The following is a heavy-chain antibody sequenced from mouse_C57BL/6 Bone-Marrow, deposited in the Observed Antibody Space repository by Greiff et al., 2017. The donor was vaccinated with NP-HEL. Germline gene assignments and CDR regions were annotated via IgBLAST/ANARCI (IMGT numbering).Heavy chain of an antibody. CDR1: GYTFTSYW. D-gene: IGHD1-1*01. V-gene: IGHV1-69*01. CDR3: ARRYYYGSSYPYWYFDV. CDR2: IDPSDSST. J-gene: IGHJ1*03. Sequence: QVQLQQPGAELVMPGASVKLSCKASGYTFTSYWMHWVKQRPGQGLEWIGEIDPSDSSTNYNQKFKGKSTLTVDKSSSPAYRQLSSLTSEDSAVYYCARRYYYGSSYPYWYFDVWGTGTTVTVSS.